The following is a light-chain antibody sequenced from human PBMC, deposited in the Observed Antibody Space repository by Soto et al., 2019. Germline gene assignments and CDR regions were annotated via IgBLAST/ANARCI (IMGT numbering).Light chain of an antibody. CDR2: KAS. CDR3: QQYNSYPA. V-gene: IGKV1-5*03. CDR1: QSISSW. Sequence: DIQMAQYPSTLSASGRDRVTITCRASQSISSWLAWYQQKPGKAPKLLIYKASSLESGVQSRFSGSGSGTEFTLTISSLQPDDFATYYCQQYNSYPAFGQGTKVDIK. J-gene: IGKJ1*01.